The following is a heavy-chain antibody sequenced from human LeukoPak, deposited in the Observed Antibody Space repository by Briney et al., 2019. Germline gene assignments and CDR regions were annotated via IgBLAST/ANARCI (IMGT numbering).Heavy chain of an antibody. CDR2: IYYSGST. CDR1: GGSISSYY. CDR3: ARLPYCSSTSCFYYFDY. V-gene: IGHV4-59*01. J-gene: IGHJ4*02. D-gene: IGHD2-2*01. Sequence: PSETLSLTCTVSGGSISSYYWSWIRQPPGKGLEWIGYIYYSGSTNYNPSLKSRVTISVDTSKNQFSLKLSSVTAADTAVYYCARLPYCSSTSCFYYFDYWGQGTLVTVSS.